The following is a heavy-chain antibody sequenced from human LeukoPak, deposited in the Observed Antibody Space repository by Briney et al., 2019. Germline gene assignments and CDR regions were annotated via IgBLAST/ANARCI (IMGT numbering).Heavy chain of an antibody. J-gene: IGHJ6*03. CDR3: AKVGCSGGSCYFPIYYYYYYMDV. CDR1: GFTFSSYG. CDR2: IRYDGSNK. D-gene: IGHD2-15*01. V-gene: IGHV3-30*02. Sequence: GGSLRLSCAASGFTFSSYGMHWVRQAPGKGLEWVAFIRYDGSNKYYADSVKGRFTISRDNSKNTLYLQMNSLRAEDTAVYYCAKVGCSGGSCYFPIYYYYYYMDVWGKGTTVTISS.